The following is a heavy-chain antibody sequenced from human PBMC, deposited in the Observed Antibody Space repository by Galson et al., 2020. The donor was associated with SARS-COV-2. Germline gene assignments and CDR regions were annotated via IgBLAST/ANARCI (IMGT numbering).Heavy chain of an antibody. Sequence: GGSLRLSCAASGFTFSMYVMSWVRQAPGKGLEWVSSISGSGGNTYYAGSVQGRFTISRDNFKSTLYLQMSSLRVEDTATYYCAKDVGGTYGVIAAARKSDENWMDPWGQGTLVTVSS. CDR1: GFTFSMYV. D-gene: IGHD2-8*01. CDR2: ISGSGGNT. CDR3: AKDVGGTYGVIAAARKSDENWMDP. V-gene: IGHV3-23*01. J-gene: IGHJ5*02.